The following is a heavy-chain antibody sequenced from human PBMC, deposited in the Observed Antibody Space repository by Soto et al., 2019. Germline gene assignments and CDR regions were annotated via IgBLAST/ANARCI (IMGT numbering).Heavy chain of an antibody. CDR1: GDSISSNNNY. V-gene: IGHV4-39*01. CDR2: IFYSGNT. J-gene: IGHJ3*02. D-gene: IGHD3-10*01. CDR3: ARHKLDYLARDVFDI. Sequence: PSETLSLTCTVSGDSISSNNNYWGWIRQPPGKGLEWIGSIFYSGNTNYNPSLKSRLTISLDTSKSQFSLRLTSVTAADTAVYYCARHKLDYLARDVFDIWGQGTMVTVSS.